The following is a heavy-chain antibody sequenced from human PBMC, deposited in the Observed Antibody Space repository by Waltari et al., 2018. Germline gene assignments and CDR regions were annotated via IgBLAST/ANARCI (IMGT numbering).Heavy chain of an antibody. CDR3: AKLQEYYDFWSGED. D-gene: IGHD3-3*01. V-gene: IGHV3-23*01. CDR2: ISGSGGST. J-gene: IGHJ4*02. CDR1: GFTFSSYA. Sequence: EVQLLESGGGLVQPGGSLRLSCAASGFTFSSYAMSWVRQAPGKGLEWVSAISGSGGSTDYADSVKGRFTISRDNSKNTLYLQMNSLRAEDTAVYYCAKLQEYYDFWSGEDWGQGTLVTVSS.